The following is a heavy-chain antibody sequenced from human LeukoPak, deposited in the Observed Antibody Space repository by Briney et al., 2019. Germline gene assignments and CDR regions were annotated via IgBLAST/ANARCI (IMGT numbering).Heavy chain of an antibody. D-gene: IGHD3-10*01. CDR2: IYTSGST. J-gene: IGHJ4*02. CDR1: GGYISSYY. V-gene: IGHV4-4*07. Sequence: SETLSLTCTVSGGYISSYYWSWIRQPAGKGLEWIGRIYTSGSTNYNPPLKSRVTMSVDTSKNQFSLKLSSVTAADTAVYYCARVGYYYGSGLDYWGQGTLVTVSS. CDR3: ARVGYYYGSGLDY.